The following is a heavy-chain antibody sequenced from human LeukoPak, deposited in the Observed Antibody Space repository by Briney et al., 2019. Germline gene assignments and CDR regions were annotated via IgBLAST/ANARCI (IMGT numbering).Heavy chain of an antibody. CDR2: ISWNSGSI. CDR3: AKSLYYYYDSSGYGFDY. D-gene: IGHD3-22*01. J-gene: IGHJ4*02. CDR1: GFTFDDYA. Sequence: PGGSLGLSCAASGFTFDDYAMHWVRQAPGKGLEWVSGISWNSGSIGYADSVKGRFTISRDNAKNSLYLQMNSLRAEDTALYYCAKSLYYYYDSSGYGFDYWGQGTLVTVSS. V-gene: IGHV3-9*01.